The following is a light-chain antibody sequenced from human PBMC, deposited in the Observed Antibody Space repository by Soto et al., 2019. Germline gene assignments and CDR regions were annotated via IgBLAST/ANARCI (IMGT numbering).Light chain of an antibody. CDR1: SSDVGGYNF. CDR2: EVS. J-gene: IGLJ2*01. Sequence: QSALTQPPSASGSPGQPVTISCTGTSSDVGGYNFVSWYQQHPGKAPKLMIYEVSKRPSGVPDRFSGSKSGNAASLTVSGLQAEDEADYYCSSYAGSKNFVFGGGTKLTVL. CDR3: SSYAGSKNFV. V-gene: IGLV2-8*01.